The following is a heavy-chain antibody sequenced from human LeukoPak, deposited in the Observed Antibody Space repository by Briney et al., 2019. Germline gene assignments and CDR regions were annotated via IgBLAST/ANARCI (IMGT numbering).Heavy chain of an antibody. J-gene: IGHJ4*02. Sequence: SETLSLTCTVSGGSSSSYYWSWIRQPPGKGLEWIGYIYYSGSTNYNPSLKSRVTILVDTSKNQFSLRLSSVTAADTAVYYCASGRRSLVPAARWGQGTLVTVSS. CDR2: IYYSGST. CDR3: ASGRRSLVPAAR. D-gene: IGHD2-2*01. V-gene: IGHV4-59*01. CDR1: GGSSSSYY.